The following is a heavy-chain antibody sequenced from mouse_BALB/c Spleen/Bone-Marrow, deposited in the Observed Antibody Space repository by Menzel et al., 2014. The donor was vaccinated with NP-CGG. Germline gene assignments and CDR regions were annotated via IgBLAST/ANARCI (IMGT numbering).Heavy chain of an antibody. J-gene: IGHJ4*01. D-gene: IGHD2-10*01. V-gene: IGHV1S127*01. CDR1: GYTFTRYW. CDR2: IDPSNGET. Sequence: VQLQQSGPELVRPGASVKMSCKASGYTFTRYWMHWVKQRPGQGLEWIGMIDPSNGETRLNQKFKDKATLNIDKSSNTAYMQLSSLTSEDSTVYYCARAAYYENHYYVMDYWGQGTSVTVSS. CDR3: ARAAYYENHYYVMDY.